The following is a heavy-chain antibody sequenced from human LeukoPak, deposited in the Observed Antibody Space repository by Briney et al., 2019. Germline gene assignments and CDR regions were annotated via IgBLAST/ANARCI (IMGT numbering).Heavy chain of an antibody. V-gene: IGHV3-23*01. J-gene: IGHJ5*02. CDR1: GFTFSSDA. D-gene: IGHD3-10*01. CDR3: AKYEGSSNSGFDP. Sequence: GGSXRLSCAXSGFTFSSDAMSWVRQAPGKGLEWVSAISGSGGSTYYADSVKGRFTISRDNSKNTLYLQMNSLRAEDTAVYYCAKYEGSSNSGFDPWGQGTLVTVSS. CDR2: ISGSGGST.